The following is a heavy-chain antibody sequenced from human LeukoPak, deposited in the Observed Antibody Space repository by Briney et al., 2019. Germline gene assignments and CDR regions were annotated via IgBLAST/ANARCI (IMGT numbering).Heavy chain of an antibody. CDR3: ARDLAIAGRDLDY. D-gene: IGHD2-21*01. Sequence: PGGSLRLSCAASGFAFRNYYMDWIRQAPGKGLEWVAYISNDGIITYYAESVKGRFTISRDNAKNSLYLQMNSLRAEDTALYYCARDLAIAGRDLDYWGQGTLVTVSS. V-gene: IGHV3-11*01. CDR1: GFAFRNYY. CDR2: ISNDGIIT. J-gene: IGHJ4*02.